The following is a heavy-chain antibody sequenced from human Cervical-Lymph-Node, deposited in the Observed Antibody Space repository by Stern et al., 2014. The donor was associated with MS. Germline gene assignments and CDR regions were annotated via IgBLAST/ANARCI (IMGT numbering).Heavy chain of an antibody. CDR1: GGSISSYY. J-gene: IGHJ5*02. CDR2: IYYSGTT. V-gene: IGHV4-59*01. D-gene: IGHD6-19*01. CDR3: ARVNGWLVRWFDP. Sequence: VQLVESGPGLVKPSETLSLTCTVSGGSISSYYWSWIRQPPGKGLEWFGYIYYSGTTNYNPSLKSRVTISVDTSKNQFSLKLSSVTAADTAVYYCARVNGWLVRWFDPWGQGTLVTVSS.